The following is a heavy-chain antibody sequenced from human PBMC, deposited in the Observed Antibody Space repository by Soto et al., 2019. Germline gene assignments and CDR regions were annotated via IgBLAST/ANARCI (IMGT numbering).Heavy chain of an antibody. J-gene: IGHJ6*02. V-gene: IGHV3-30-3*01. CDR3: AQDHGSVVTSTDHYYGISF. CDR1: GFTFSSYA. D-gene: IGHD3-10*01. Sequence: GGSLGLSCAASGFTFSSYAMHWVRQAPGKGLEWVTVISYDGSNKYYADSVKGRFTISRDNSKTTLYLQMNSLRAEDTAVYYCAQDHGSVVTSTDHYYGISFRGQGTTVTVSS. CDR2: ISYDGSNK.